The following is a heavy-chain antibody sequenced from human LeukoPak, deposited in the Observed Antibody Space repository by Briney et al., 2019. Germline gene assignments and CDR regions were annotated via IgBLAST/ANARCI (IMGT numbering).Heavy chain of an antibody. CDR2: IYPGDSDT. CDR3: ARPCSGGSCYSSYDAFDI. CDR1: GYSFTSYW. V-gene: IGHV5-51*01. J-gene: IGHJ3*02. D-gene: IGHD2-15*01. Sequence: GESLKISGKGSGYSFTSYWIGWVRQMPGKGLEWMGIIYPGDSDTRYSPSFQGQVTISADKSISTAYLQWSSLKASDTARYYCARPCSGGSCYSSYDAFDIWGQGTMVTVSS.